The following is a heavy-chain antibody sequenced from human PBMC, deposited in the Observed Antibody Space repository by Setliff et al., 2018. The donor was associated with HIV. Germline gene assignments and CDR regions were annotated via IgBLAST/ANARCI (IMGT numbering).Heavy chain of an antibody. CDR1: GGSISSGGYS. CDR3: ARESGIVGAQGFDY. D-gene: IGHD1-26*01. CDR2: IYHRGST. Sequence: PSETLSLTCDVSGGSISSGGYSWSWIRQPPGKGLEWIGYIYHRGSTYYNPSLKSRVTISVDRSKNQFSLKLSSVTAADTAVYYCARESGIVGAQGFDYWSQGTLVTVSS. J-gene: IGHJ4*02. V-gene: IGHV4-30-2*01.